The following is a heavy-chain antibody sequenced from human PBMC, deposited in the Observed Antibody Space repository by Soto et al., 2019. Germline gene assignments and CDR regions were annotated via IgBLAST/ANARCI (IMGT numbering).Heavy chain of an antibody. CDR1: GYSFTDYH. V-gene: IGHV1-2*04. CDR2: INPKSGGT. CDR3: ARGDSTDCSNGVCSFFYNHDMDV. J-gene: IGHJ6*02. D-gene: IGHD2-8*01. Sequence: APVKVFSKASGYSFTDYHIHWVRQAPGQGLEWLGRINPKSGGTSTAQKFQGWVTMTTDTSISTASMELTRLTSDDTAIYSCARGDSTDCSNGVCSFFYNHDMDVWGQGITVTAP.